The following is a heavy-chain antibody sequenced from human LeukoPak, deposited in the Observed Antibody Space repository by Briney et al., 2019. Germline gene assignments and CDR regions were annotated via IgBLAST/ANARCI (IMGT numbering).Heavy chain of an antibody. Sequence: ASVKVSCKASGYTFTSYDINWVRQATGQGLEWMGWMNPNSGNTGYAQKFQGRVTMTRNTSISTAYMELSSLRSEDTAVYYCASEVGAYYYDSSGSLFDYWGQGTLVTVSS. CDR2: MNPNSGNT. CDR3: ASEVGAYYYDSSGSLFDY. V-gene: IGHV1-8*01. D-gene: IGHD3-22*01. J-gene: IGHJ4*02. CDR1: GYTFTSYD.